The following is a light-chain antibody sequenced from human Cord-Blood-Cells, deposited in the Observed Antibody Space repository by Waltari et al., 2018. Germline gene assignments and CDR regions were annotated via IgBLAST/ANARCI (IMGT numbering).Light chain of an antibody. V-gene: IGLV2-11*01. Sequence: QSALTQPRSVSGSPGQSVTISCTGTSSDVGGYNYVSWYQQHPGKATKLMIYDVSKRPSGVPDRFSGSKSGNTASQTISGLQAEDEADYYCCSYAGSYTFVFGGGTKLTVL. CDR3: CSYAGSYTFV. CDR1: SSDVGGYNY. J-gene: IGLJ3*02. CDR2: DVS.